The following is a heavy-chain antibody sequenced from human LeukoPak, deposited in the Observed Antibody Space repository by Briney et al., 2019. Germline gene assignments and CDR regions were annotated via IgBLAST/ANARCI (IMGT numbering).Heavy chain of an antibody. Sequence: SETLSLTCTVSGGSTSSSNYYWDWIRQPPGKGLEWIGSIYYSGSIYYNPSLKSRITISVDTSKNQFSLKLSSVTAADTAVYYCARHISRGRGYCYYMDVWGKGTTVTVSS. V-gene: IGHV4-39*01. J-gene: IGHJ6*03. CDR1: GGSTSSSNYY. D-gene: IGHD3-10*01. CDR3: ARHISRGRGYCYYMDV. CDR2: IYYSGSI.